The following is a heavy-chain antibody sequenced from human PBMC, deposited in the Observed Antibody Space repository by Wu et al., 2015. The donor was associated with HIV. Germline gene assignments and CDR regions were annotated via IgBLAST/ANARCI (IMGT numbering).Heavy chain of an antibody. Sequence: QVQLVQSGAEVKKPGASVKVSCKASGYTFTGYFIHWVRQAPGQGLEWMGWINPNSGGTHYAQKLQGRVTMTRDTSINTAYMELSRLRSDDTAVYYCAITSRILINGIDSYHHYGMGVWGQGTTVTVSS. J-gene: IGHJ6*01. CDR2: INPNSGGT. CDR1: GYTFTGYF. CDR3: AITSRILINGIDSYHHYGMGV. V-gene: IGHV1-2*02. D-gene: IGHD2-8*01.